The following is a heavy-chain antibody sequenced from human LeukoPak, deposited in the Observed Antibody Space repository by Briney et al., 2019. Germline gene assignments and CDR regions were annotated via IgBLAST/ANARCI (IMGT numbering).Heavy chain of an antibody. D-gene: IGHD5-12*01. V-gene: IGHV1-69*06. CDR3: ARPRSGYGTSDAFDI. CDR2: IIPIFGTA. CDR1: GGTFSIYA. J-gene: IGHJ3*02. Sequence: GASVKVSCKASGGTFSIYAISWVRQAPGQGLEWMGGIIPIFGTANYAQKFQGRVTITADKSTSTAYMELSSLRSEDTAVYYCARPRSGYGTSDAFDIWGQGTMVTVSS.